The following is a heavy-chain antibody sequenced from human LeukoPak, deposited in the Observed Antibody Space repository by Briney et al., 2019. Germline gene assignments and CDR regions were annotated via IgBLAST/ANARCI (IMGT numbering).Heavy chain of an antibody. CDR1: GGSISSYY. CDR2: IYYSGST. D-gene: IGHD6-19*01. J-gene: IGHJ4*02. V-gene: IGHV4-59*12. CDR3: ARGPGWLKIFDY. Sequence: PSETLSLTCTVSGGSISSYYWSWIRQPPGKGLEWIGYIYYSGSTNYNPSLKSRVTISVDTSKNQFSLKLSSVTAADTAVYYCARGPGWLKIFDYWGQGTLVTVSS.